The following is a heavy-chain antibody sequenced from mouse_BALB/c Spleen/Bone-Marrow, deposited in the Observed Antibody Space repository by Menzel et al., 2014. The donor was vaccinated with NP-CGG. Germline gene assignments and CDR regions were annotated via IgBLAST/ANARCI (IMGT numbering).Heavy chain of an antibody. D-gene: IGHD6-1*01. V-gene: IGHV5-9-4*01. CDR1: GFTFSDYA. CDR2: ISNGGNYT. CDR3: SRNNICSFGF. Sequence: EVMLVESGGALVKPGGSLKLSCAASGFTFSDYAMSWVRQSPEKRLEWVADISNGGNYTYYPDTVTGRFTISRDNAKNPLFLEMSRLRSEDTAMYYCSRNNICSFGFWGQGDSLTVPS. J-gene: IGHJ2*02.